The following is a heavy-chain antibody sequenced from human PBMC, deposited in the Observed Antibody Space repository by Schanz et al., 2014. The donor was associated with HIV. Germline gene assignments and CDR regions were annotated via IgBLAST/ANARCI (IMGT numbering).Heavy chain of an antibody. J-gene: IGHJ6*02. V-gene: IGHV1-2*02. D-gene: IGHD3-16*01. CDR1: GYTFTSYD. Sequence: QVQLVQSGAEVKKPGASVKVSCKASGYTFTSYDINWVRQATGQGLEWMGWMNPNSGGTNYAQKFQGRVTMTRDTSISTAYMELTRLRYDDTAVYYCARDLMFTTPLLGMDVWGQGTTVTVSS. CDR2: MNPNSGGT. CDR3: ARDLMFTTPLLGMDV.